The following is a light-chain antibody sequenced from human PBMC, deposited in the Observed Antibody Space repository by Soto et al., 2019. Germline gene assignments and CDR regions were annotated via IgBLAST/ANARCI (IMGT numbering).Light chain of an antibody. J-gene: IGLJ3*02. CDR3: QAYDYSLTASV. V-gene: IGLV1-40*01. CDR1: SSNLGAGYD. Sequence: QAVVTQPPSVSGAPGQRVTLSFTGNSSNLGAGYDVHWYQQLPGAAPKLVIFGNRNRPSGVPERFSGSKSGTSASLAITGLQAEDEAHYYCQAYDYSLTASVFGGGTKLTVL. CDR2: GNR.